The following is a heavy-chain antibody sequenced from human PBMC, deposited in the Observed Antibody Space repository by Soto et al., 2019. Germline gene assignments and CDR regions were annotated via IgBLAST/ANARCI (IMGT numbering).Heavy chain of an antibody. V-gene: IGHV3-13*01. CDR2: IGTDGDT. CDR3: ARTGTAAAAGWYDAFDI. Sequence: GGSLRPSCAASGFTFSSYDMHWVRQATGKGLEWVSAIGTDGDTYYPGSVKGRFTISRENAKNSLYLQMNSLRAGDTAVYYCARTGTAAAAGWYDAFDIWGQGTMVTVSS. CDR1: GFTFSSYD. D-gene: IGHD6-13*01. J-gene: IGHJ3*02.